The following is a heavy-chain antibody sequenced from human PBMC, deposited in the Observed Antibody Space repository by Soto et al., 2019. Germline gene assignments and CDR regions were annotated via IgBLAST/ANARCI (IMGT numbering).Heavy chain of an antibody. CDR1: GYSFTSYW. D-gene: IGHD3-3*01. CDR3: ARPPKYYDFGSCYRNPHWYFDR. CDR2: IYPGDSDT. Sequence: GESLKISCKGSGYSFTSYWIGWVRQMPGKGLEWMGIIYPGDSDTRYSPSFQGQVTISADKSISTAYLQWSSLKASDTAMYYCARPPKYYDFGSCYRNPHWYFDRWGRGTLVTVSS. J-gene: IGHJ2*01. V-gene: IGHV5-51*01.